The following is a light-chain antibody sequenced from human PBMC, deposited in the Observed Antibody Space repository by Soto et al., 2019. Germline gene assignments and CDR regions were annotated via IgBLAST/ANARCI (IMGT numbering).Light chain of an antibody. Sequence: ESVLTQSPASLSLSPGERATLFCRASPSVTNFLAWYQQKPGQAPRLLIYGAFNRATGIPARFSGSGSGTDFTLTISSLEPQDSAVYYCQQRNVWPPVTFGQGTRLEIK. J-gene: IGKJ5*01. V-gene: IGKV3-11*01. CDR2: GAF. CDR3: QQRNVWPPVT. CDR1: PSVTNF.